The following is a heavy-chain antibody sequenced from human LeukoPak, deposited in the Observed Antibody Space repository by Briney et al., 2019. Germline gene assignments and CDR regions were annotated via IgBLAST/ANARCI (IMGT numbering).Heavy chain of an antibody. Sequence: GGSLRLSRAASGFRFSSYDMNWVRQAPGKGLEWFSYISSSGSTIHYADSVKGRFTISRDNAKNSLYLQINTLRAEDTAVYYCARDLRYHDYVVNFDCWGQGRVVTVCS. CDR2: ISSSGSTI. V-gene: IGHV3-48*03. D-gene: IGHD4-17*01. CDR1: GFRFSSYD. J-gene: IGHJ4*02. CDR3: ARDLRYHDYVVNFDC.